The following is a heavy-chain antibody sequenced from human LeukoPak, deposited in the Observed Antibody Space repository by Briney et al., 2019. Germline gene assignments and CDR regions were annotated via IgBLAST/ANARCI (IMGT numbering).Heavy chain of an antibody. J-gene: IGHJ4*02. Sequence: GESLKISCKGSGYSFNTYWIGWVRQMPGKDLEWMGIIYPGDSDTRYSPSFQGQVTISADKSIGTAYLQWSSLKASDSAMYYCARILGSGNPVGDFDYWGQGTLVTVSS. CDR2: IYPGDSDT. V-gene: IGHV5-51*01. CDR3: ARILGSGNPVGDFDY. CDR1: GYSFNTYW. D-gene: IGHD3-10*01.